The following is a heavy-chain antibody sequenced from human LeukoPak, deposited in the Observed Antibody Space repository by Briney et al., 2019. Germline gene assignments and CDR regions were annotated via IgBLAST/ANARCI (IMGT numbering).Heavy chain of an antibody. D-gene: IGHD4-11*01. J-gene: IGHJ6*03. CDR1: GGSISSYY. V-gene: IGHV4-59*01. CDR2: IYYSGST. CDR3: ARGRVSSSTWYSTYYYYFYMDV. Sequence: PSKTLSLTCTVSGGSISSYYWSWIRQPPGKGLEWIGYIYYSGSTNYNPSLKSRVTISVDTSKNLFSLRLRSVTAADTAVYFCARGRVSSSTWYSTYYYYFYMDVWGKGTTVTVSS.